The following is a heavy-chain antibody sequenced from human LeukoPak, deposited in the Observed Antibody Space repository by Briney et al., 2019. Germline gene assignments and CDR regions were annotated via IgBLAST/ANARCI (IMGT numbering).Heavy chain of an antibody. CDR1: GFTFSTYG. CDR3: AKDISYYDSSGYPGSY. J-gene: IGHJ4*02. CDR2: LRYDGSNK. V-gene: IGHV3-30*02. Sequence: GSLRLSCAASGFTFSTYGMHWVRQAPGKGLEWVSFLRYDGSNKYYADSVKGRFTISRDNSKNTLYLQMNSLRAEDTAVYYCAKDISYYDSSGYPGSYWGQGTLVTVSS. D-gene: IGHD3-22*01.